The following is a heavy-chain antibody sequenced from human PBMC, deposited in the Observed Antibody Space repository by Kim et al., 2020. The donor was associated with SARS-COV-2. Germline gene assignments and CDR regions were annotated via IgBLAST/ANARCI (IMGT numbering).Heavy chain of an antibody. CDR1: GGSISSSSYY. V-gene: IGHV4-39*01. J-gene: IGHJ4*02. CDR2: IYYSGST. D-gene: IGHD2-2*01. CDR3: ARHWPGVPAAMIQYYFDY. Sequence: SETLSLTCTVSGGSISSSSYYWGWIRQPPGKGLEWIGSIYYSGSTYYNPSLKSRVTISVDTSKNQFSLKLSSVTAADTAVYYCARHWPGVPAAMIQYYFDYWGQGTLDTVSS.